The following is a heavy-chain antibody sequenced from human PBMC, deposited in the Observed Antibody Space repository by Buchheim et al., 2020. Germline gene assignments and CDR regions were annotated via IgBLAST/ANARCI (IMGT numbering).Heavy chain of an antibody. V-gene: IGHV3-48*03. CDR3: ATDPHYPSGSY. D-gene: IGHD3-10*01. CDR1: GFTFSGSE. J-gene: IGHJ1*01. Sequence: EVFLVESGGGLVQPGGSLRLSCAASGFTFSGSEMHWVRQAPGKGLECIAYISASGGSTYYVDSVRGRFTISRDNAKNSLYLQMNSLRVEDTAVYYCATDPHYPSGSYWGRGTL. CDR2: ISASGGST.